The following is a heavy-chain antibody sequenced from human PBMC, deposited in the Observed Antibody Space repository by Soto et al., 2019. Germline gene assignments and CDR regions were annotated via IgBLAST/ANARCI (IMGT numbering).Heavy chain of an antibody. CDR3: ARADGYCSGGSCYANYYYGMDV. V-gene: IGHV3-74*03. D-gene: IGHD2-15*01. J-gene: IGHJ6*02. CDR2: INSDGSST. Sequence: GGSLRLSCAASGFTFSSYWMHWVRQAPGKGLVWVSRINSDGSSTKYADSVKGRFTISRDNAKNTLYLQMNSLRAEDTAVYYCARADGYCSGGSCYANYYYGMDVWGQGTTVTVSS. CDR1: GFTFSSYW.